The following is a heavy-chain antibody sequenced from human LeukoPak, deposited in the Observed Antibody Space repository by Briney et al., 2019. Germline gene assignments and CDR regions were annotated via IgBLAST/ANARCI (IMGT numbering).Heavy chain of an antibody. D-gene: IGHD5-24*01. J-gene: IGHJ6*02. Sequence: GVSVTLPCAVYVFTFSSYGVQWLRQAPGEGLEWVALTSYDGGNDYYADSVKGRFTISRDNSKNTLHLQMNSLRGEDTAVNYCAKDKDGFNSPYYGMDVWGQGTTVTVYS. CDR3: AKDKDGFNSPYYGMDV. V-gene: IGHV3-30*18. CDR1: VFTFSSYG. CDR2: TSYDGGND.